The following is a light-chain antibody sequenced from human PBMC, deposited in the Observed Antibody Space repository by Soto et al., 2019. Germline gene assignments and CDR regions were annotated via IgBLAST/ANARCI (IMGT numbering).Light chain of an antibody. CDR3: SSYTTTRSWV. CDR1: SSDAGGFDY. J-gene: IGLJ3*02. V-gene: IGLV2-14*01. Sequence: QSALTQPASVSGSPGQSITISCTGTSSDAGGFDYVSWYQQHPGKAPKLMISEVTNRPSGVSNRFSGSKSGNTASLTISGLQAEDEADYYCSSYTTTRSWVFGGGTKLTVL. CDR2: EVT.